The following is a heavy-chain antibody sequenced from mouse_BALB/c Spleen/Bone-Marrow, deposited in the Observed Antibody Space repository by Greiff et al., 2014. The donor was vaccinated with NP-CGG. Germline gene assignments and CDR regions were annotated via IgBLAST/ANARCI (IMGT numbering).Heavy chain of an antibody. V-gene: IGHV2-9*02. J-gene: IGHJ4*01. CDR3: ARITTATGAMDC. CDR2: IWADGST. D-gene: IGHD1-2*01. Sequence: QVQLKESGPGLVAPSQSLSITCTVSGSSLTNYGVHWVRQPPGKGLEWLGVIWADGSTNYNSALMSRLSISKDNSKSQVFFKMNSLQTDDTAMYYCARITTATGAMDCWGQGTSVTVSS. CDR1: GSSLTNYG.